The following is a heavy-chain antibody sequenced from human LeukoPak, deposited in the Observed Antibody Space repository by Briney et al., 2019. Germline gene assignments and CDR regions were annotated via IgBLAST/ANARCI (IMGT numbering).Heavy chain of an antibody. CDR3: ARDDSVYRIAAAGTNY. D-gene: IGHD6-13*01. Sequence: PGGSLRLSCAASGFIFSNYVVSWVRQAPGKGLEWVSGISGSGGETNYAASVKGRFTISRDNSKNTLYLQMNSLRAEDTAVYYCARDDSVYRIAAAGTNYWGQGALVTVSS. V-gene: IGHV3-23*01. CDR2: ISGSGGET. J-gene: IGHJ4*02. CDR1: GFIFSNYV.